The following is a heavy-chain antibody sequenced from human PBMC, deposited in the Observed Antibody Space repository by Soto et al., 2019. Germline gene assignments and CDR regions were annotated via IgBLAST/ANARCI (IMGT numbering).Heavy chain of an antibody. CDR2: INPKSGGA. D-gene: IGHD3-16*01. Sequence: QVHLVQSGAEVKKPGASVKVSCKASGYTFTGYYIHWVRQAPGQGLEWMGWINPKSGGANIAQKFQGWVTMTRDTSISTTYMELSNLRSNDTAVYYCARDYYDGSASYGIEFWGQGTMDTVAS. CDR1: GYTFTGYY. J-gene: IGHJ3*01. CDR3: ARDYYDGSASYGIEF. V-gene: IGHV1-2*04.